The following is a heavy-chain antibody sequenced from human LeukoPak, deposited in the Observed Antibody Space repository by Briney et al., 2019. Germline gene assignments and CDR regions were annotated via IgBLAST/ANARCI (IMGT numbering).Heavy chain of an antibody. D-gene: IGHD6-13*01. CDR3: AKDRSSSWYGDYFDY. CDR1: GFTFSSYG. CDR2: IRYDGSNK. J-gene: IGHJ4*02. V-gene: IGHV3-30*02. Sequence: PWGSLRLSCAASGFTFSSYGMHWVRQAPGKGLEWVAFIRYDGSNKYYADSVKGRFTISRDNSKNTLYLQMNSLRAEDTAVYYCAKDRSSSWYGDYFDYWGQGTLVTVSS.